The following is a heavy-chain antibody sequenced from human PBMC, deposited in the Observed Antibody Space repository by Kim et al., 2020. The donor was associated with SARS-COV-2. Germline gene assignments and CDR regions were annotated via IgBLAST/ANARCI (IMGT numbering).Heavy chain of an antibody. J-gene: IGHJ4*02. Sequence: GRFTIPRDNAKNPLYLQMNSLRAEDTAVYYCAKDLRSTYYYDSSGYPVDYWGQGTLVTVSS. D-gene: IGHD3-22*01. V-gene: IGHV3-23*01. CDR3: AKDLRSTYYYDSSGYPVDY.